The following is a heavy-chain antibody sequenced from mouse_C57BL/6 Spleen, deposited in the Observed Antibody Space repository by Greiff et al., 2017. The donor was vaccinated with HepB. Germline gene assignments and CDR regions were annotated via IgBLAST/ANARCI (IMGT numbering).Heavy chain of an antibody. V-gene: IGHV5-6*01. CDR3: ARHEDDNYRYFDY. Sequence: EVHLVESGGDLVKPGGSLKLSCAASGFTFSSYGMPWVRQTPDKRLEWVAIISSGGSYTYYTDSVKGRFTITRDNAKSTLYLQLSSLKSEDTAMYYCARHEDDNYRYFDYWGQGTTLTVSS. CDR1: GFTFSSYG. J-gene: IGHJ2*01. D-gene: IGHD1-1*01. CDR2: ISSGGSYT.